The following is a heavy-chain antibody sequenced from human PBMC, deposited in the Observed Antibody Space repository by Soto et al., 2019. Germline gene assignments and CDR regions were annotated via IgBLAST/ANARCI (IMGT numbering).Heavy chain of an antibody. CDR2: ISGSGGST. CDR3: AKDSWSWYYDNSGYYRDAFDI. CDR1: GFTFSSYA. D-gene: IGHD3-22*01. J-gene: IGHJ3*02. Sequence: GGSLRLSCAASGFTFSSYAMSWVRQAPGKGLEWVSAISGSGGSTYYADSVKGRFTISRDNSKNTLYLQMNSLRAEDTAVYYCAKDSWSWYYDNSGYYRDAFDIWGQGTMVTVSS. V-gene: IGHV3-23*01.